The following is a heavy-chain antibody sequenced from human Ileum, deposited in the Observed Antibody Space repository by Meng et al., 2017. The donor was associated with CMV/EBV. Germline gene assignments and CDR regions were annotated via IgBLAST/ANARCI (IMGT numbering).Heavy chain of an antibody. Sequence: GESLKISCAASGFTFSTYTMNWVRQAPGKGLEWVSYISSSSSSTYYADSVKGRFTISRDNAQNSVFLQMNSLRAEDTAVYYCARETTYGCWRSYYTSCYYGMDVWGQGTTVTVSS. D-gene: IGHD3-3*01. CDR3: ARETTYGCWRSYYTSCYYGMDV. CDR2: ISSSSSST. J-gene: IGHJ6*02. V-gene: IGHV3-48*04. CDR1: GFTFSTYT.